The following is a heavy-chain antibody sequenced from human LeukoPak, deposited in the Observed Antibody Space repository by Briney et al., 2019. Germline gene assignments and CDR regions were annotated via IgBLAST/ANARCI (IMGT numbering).Heavy chain of an antibody. CDR1: GFSLSSYW. V-gene: IGHV3-7*01. J-gene: IGHJ4*02. D-gene: IGHD3-22*01. CDR3: VPHYFDSSGFYYGY. Sequence: GGSLRLSCVASGFSLSSYWMSWARQAPGKGLEWVANIKQDGSEKDYVDSVKGRFTISRDNAKNSLYLQMNSLRGEDTAVYYCVPHYFDSSGFYYGYWGQGTLVTASS. CDR2: IKQDGSEK.